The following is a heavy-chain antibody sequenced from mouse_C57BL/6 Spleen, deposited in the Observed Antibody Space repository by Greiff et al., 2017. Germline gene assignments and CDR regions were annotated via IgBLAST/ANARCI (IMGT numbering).Heavy chain of an antibody. J-gene: IGHJ4*01. Sequence: EVQLVESGGGLVQPKGSLKLSCAASGFTFNTYAMHWVRQAPGKGLEWVARIRSKSSNYATYYADSVKDRFTISRDDSQSMLYLQMNNLKTEDTAMYYCVRDRDYDWYYAMDYWGQGTSVTVSS. CDR3: VRDRDYDWYYAMDY. D-gene: IGHD2-4*01. V-gene: IGHV10-3*01. CDR1: GFTFNTYA. CDR2: IRSKSSNYAT.